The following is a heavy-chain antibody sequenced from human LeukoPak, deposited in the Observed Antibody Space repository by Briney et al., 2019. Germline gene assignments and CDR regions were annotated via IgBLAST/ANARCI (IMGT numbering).Heavy chain of an antibody. V-gene: IGHV4-59*01. CDR3: AREAVYASVAFDI. CDR2: IYSSGST. Sequence: SETLSLTCTVSGGSISSYYWSWIRQPPGKGLEWIGDIYSSGSTNYNPSLKSRVTISVDTSKNQFSLKLSSVTAADTAVYYCAREAVYASVAFDIWGQGTMVTVSS. CDR1: GGSISSYY. D-gene: IGHD2-8*01. J-gene: IGHJ3*02.